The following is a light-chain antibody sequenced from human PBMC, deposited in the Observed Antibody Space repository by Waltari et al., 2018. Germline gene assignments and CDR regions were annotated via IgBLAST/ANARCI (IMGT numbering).Light chain of an antibody. CDR2: DAS. V-gene: IGKV1-33*01. Sequence: DIQLTQSPPSRSASVGDRVTITCRASQDITNYLNWYQQKPGKAPKLLIHDASKLEIGVPSRFSGSQSGTHFTLTISSLQPEDIGTYYCQRYDNLPIFAFGPGTKVEI. J-gene: IGKJ3*01. CDR1: QDITNY. CDR3: QRYDNLPIFA.